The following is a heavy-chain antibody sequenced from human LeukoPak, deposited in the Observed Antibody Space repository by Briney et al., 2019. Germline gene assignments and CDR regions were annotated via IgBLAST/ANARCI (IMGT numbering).Heavy chain of an antibody. J-gene: IGHJ4*02. CDR1: GYTFTTYG. D-gene: IGHD3-22*01. CDR3: ARDREWGPEDYYDG. CDR2: TSAYNGNT. V-gene: IGHV1-18*01. Sequence: GASVKVSCKASGYTFTTYGISWVRQAPGQGLEWMGWTSAYNGNTNYAQNLQGRVTMTRDTSTSTVYMELSSLRSEDTAVYYCARDREWGPEDYYDGWGQGTLVTVSS.